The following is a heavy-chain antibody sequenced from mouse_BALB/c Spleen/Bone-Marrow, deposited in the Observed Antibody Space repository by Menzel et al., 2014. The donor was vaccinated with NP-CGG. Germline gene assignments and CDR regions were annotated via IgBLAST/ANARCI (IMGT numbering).Heavy chain of an antibody. Sequence: EVKLEESGPDLVKPGASVKIFCKASGYSFTGYYMHWEKPSHGKSLVWIGRVNPNNGGTSYNQKFKGKAILTVDKSSSTAYMELRSLTSEDSAVYYCARGYGNYWYFDVWGAGTTVTVSS. D-gene: IGHD2-1*01. J-gene: IGHJ1*01. V-gene: IGHV1-26*01. CDR1: GYSFTGYY. CDR2: VNPNNGGT. CDR3: ARGYGNYWYFDV.